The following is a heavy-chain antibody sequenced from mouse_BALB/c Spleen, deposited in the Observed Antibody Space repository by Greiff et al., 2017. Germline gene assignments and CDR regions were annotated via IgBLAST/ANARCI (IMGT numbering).Heavy chain of an antibody. J-gene: IGHJ4*01. CDR1: GFNIKDTY. CDR3: ASDAMDY. CDR2: IDPANGNT. V-gene: IGHV14-3*02. Sequence: VQLKRSGAELVKPGASVKLSCTASGFNIKDTYMHWVKQRPEQGLEWIGRIDPANGNTKYDPKFQGKATITADTSSNTAYLQLSSLTSEDTAVYYCASDAMDYWGQGTSVTVSS.